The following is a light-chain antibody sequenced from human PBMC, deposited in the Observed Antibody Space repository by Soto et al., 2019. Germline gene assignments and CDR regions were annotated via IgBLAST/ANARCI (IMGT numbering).Light chain of an antibody. CDR3: QQARYFPLA. CDR1: QDIISW. V-gene: IGKV1-12*01. J-gene: IGKJ1*01. Sequence: DVQMTQSPSSVSASVGDRVTITCRASQDIISWLVWYQQKPGKAPKLLISSASSLQSGVPSRFSGSGSGAYFTLTITSLQPEDFATYYCQQARYFPLAFGQGTKVYIK. CDR2: SAS.